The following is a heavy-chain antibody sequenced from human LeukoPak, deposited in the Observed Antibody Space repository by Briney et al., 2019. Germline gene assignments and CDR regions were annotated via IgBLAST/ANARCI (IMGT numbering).Heavy chain of an antibody. CDR2: IRSDGGST. CDR1: GFTFSSYD. J-gene: IGHJ4*02. D-gene: IGHD2-2*01. Sequence: GGSLRLSCSASGFTFSSYDMHWVRQAPGKGLEYVSAIRSDGGSTYCAASVKGRFTISRDNSRNTLYLQMSSLRPEDTAVYYCVKGGPGPVTAMNYFDYWGQGTLVTVSS. CDR3: VKGGPGPVTAMNYFDY. V-gene: IGHV3-64D*06.